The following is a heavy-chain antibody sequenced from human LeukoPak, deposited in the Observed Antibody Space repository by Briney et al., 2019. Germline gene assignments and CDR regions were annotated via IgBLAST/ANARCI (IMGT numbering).Heavy chain of an antibody. CDR2: IIPIFGTA. V-gene: IGHV1-69*13. D-gene: IGHD5-18*01. Sequence: ASVKVSRKASGDTFSSYAISWVRQAPGQGLEWMGGIIPIFGTANYAQKFQGRVTITADESTSTAYMELSSLRSEDTAVYYCATGGYSYGVDYWGQGTLVTVSS. J-gene: IGHJ4*02. CDR3: ATGGYSYGVDY. CDR1: GDTFSSYA.